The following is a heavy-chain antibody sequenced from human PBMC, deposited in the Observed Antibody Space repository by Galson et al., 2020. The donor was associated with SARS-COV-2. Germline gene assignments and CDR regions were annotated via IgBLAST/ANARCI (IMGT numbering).Heavy chain of an antibody. Sequence: SVKVSCKASGVTFTNLVVSWVRQAPGQSLEWMGGIIPSLGATNYAEKFQGRVTITTDESTSTVYMELSNLRSEDTAMYYRASDVDVVLLPGANWFDSRGQGTLVTVAS. CDR3: ASDVDVVLLPGANWFDS. J-gene: IGHJ5*01. D-gene: IGHD3-22*01. V-gene: IGHV1-69*05. CDR2: IIPSLGAT. CDR1: GVTFTNLV.